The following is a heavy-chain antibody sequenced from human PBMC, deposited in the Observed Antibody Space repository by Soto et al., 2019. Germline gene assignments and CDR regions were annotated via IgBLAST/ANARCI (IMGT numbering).Heavy chain of an antibody. D-gene: IGHD4-17*01. V-gene: IGHV3-11*06. J-gene: IGHJ6*02. CDR1: GFVVSDYY. Sequence: PXGSLRLSFAASGFVVSDYYMSWIRQAPGKGLEWVSHISESITYTNYAGSVKGRFTISRDNAKTSLYLEMKSLRAEDTAVYYCVRRGLAHAAVIHYDFGMDVCGQRATVTVSS. CDR2: ISESITYT. CDR3: VRRGLAHAAVIHYDFGMDV.